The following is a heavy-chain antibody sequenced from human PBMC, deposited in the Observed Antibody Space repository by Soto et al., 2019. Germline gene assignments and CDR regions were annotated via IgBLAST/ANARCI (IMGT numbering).Heavy chain of an antibody. D-gene: IGHD4-17*01. CDR3: ARAPYGDLGPCYFDL. Sequence: NPSETLSLTCTVSGGSISSYYWSWIRQPPGKGLEWIGYIYYSGSTNYNPSFKSRVTISVDTSKNQFSLKLSSVTAADTAVYYCARAPYGDLGPCYFDLWGRGTLVTVAS. CDR2: IYYSGST. J-gene: IGHJ2*01. V-gene: IGHV4-59*01. CDR1: GGSISSYY.